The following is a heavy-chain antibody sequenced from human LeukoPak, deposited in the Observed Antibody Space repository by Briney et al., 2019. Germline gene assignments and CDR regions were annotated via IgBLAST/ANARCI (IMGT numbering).Heavy chain of an antibody. CDR3: AGHPIVVVPASFDY. CDR1: GYSISSGYY. Sequence: SETLSLTCTVSGYSISSGYYWGWIRQPPGKGLEWIGSIYYSGSTYYNPSLKSRVTISVDTSKNQFSLKLSSVTAADTAVYYCAGHPIVVVPASFDYWGQGTLVTVSS. CDR2: IYYSGST. V-gene: IGHV4-38-2*02. D-gene: IGHD2-2*01. J-gene: IGHJ4*02.